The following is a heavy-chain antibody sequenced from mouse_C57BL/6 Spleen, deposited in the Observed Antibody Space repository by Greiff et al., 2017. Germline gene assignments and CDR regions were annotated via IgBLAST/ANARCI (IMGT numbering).Heavy chain of an antibody. D-gene: IGHD2-5*01. CDR2: IYPGDGGT. CDR1: GYAFSSSW. J-gene: IGHJ3*01. V-gene: IGHV1-82*01. Sequence: VQLQQSGPELVKPGASVKISCKASGYAFSSSWMNWVKQRPGKGLEWIGRIYPGDGGTNYNGKFKGKATLTADKSSSTAYMQLSSLTSEDSAVYFCARNSNSAWFAYWGQGTLVTVSA. CDR3: ARNSNSAWFAY.